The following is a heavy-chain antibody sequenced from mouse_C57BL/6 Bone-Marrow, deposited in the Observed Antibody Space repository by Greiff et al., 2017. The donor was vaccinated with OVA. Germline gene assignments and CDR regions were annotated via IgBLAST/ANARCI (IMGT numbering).Heavy chain of an antibody. CDR3: VRQSYSNLFDY. CDR2: IRSKSNNYAT. J-gene: IGHJ2*01. V-gene: IGHV10-1*01. Sequence: EVQLVESGGGLVQPKGSLKLSCAASGFSFNTYAMNWVRQAPGKGLEWVARIRSKSNNYATYYADSVKDRFTISRDDSESMLYLQMNNLKTEDTAMYYCVRQSYSNLFDYWGQGTTLTVSS. D-gene: IGHD2-5*01. CDR1: GFSFNTYA.